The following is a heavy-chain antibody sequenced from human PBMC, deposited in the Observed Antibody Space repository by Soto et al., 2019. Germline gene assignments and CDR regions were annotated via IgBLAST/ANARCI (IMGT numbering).Heavy chain of an antibody. V-gene: IGHV5-51*01. CDR3: ARQDEYSRLFDI. Sequence: GESLKISCKASGYSFTSYWIGWVRQMPGKGLEWMGIIYPGDSDTKYSPSLQGQVTISADTSISTAYLQWTSLKASDTAMYYCARQDEYSRLFDIWGQGTMVTVSS. CDR2: IYPGDSDT. CDR1: GYSFTSYW. J-gene: IGHJ3*02. D-gene: IGHD6-13*01.